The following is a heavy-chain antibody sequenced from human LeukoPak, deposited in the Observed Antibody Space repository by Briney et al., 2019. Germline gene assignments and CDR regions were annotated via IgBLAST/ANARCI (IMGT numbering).Heavy chain of an antibody. CDR3: ARDKYYYGSGTFYSSAVFDY. Sequence: GASVKVSCKASGYTFTGYYLYWVRQASGQGLERMGRINPNSGDTEYTQKFQDWVTMTRDTSTRTAYMELSGLRSGDTAVYYCARDKYYYGSGTFYSSAVFDYWGQGTLVAVSS. CDR2: INPNSGDT. CDR1: GYTFTGYY. J-gene: IGHJ4*02. D-gene: IGHD3-10*01. V-gene: IGHV1-2*04.